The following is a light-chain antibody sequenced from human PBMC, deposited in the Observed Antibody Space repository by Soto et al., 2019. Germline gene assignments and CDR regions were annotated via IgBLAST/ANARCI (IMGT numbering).Light chain of an antibody. J-gene: IGKJ4*01. Sequence: DIVMTQSPVSLSVTPGEPASISCRSSQSLLHSTGYNYMGWFLQKPGQSPQLLIYLGSGRASGVPDRFSGSGSGTDFTLKISRVEAEDVGVYYCMQVLQTPLTFGGGTKVEIK. CDR1: QSLLHSTGYNY. CDR2: LGS. V-gene: IGKV2-28*01. CDR3: MQVLQTPLT.